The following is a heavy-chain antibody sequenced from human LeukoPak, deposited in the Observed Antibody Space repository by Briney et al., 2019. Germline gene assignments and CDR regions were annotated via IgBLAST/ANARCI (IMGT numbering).Heavy chain of an antibody. Sequence: GASVKVSCKASGYTFTSYAISWVRQAPGQGLEWMGGIIPIFGTANYAQKFQGRVTITADESTSTAYMELSSLRSEDTAVYYCAREDPTGVWFDPWGQGTLVTVSS. J-gene: IGHJ5*02. CDR2: IIPIFGTA. V-gene: IGHV1-69*13. CDR3: AREDPTGVWFDP. D-gene: IGHD4-23*01. CDR1: GYTFTSYA.